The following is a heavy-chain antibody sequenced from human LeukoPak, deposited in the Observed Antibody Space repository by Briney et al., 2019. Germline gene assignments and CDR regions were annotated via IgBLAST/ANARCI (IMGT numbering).Heavy chain of an antibody. Sequence: ASVKVSCKASGYTFTSYYMHWVRQAPGQGLEWMGINNPSGGSTSYAQKFQGRVTMTRDTSINTVYMELNRLRSDDTAVYYCTKNQYSGTIITPLDPFDVWGQGTMVTVSS. CDR2: NNPSGGST. CDR1: GYTFTSYY. V-gene: IGHV1-46*01. CDR3: TKNQYSGTIITPLDPFDV. D-gene: IGHD3-10*01. J-gene: IGHJ3*01.